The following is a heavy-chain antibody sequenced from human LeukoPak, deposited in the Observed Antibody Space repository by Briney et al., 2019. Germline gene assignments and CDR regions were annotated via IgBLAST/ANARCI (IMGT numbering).Heavy chain of an antibody. CDR2: IYPGDSDI. CDR1: GSSFTSYW. Sequence: GASLKISCKGSGSSFTSYWIGWVRQMPGKGLEWMGIIYPGDSDIKYSPSFEGQVTISADKSNSTAYLQWSSLKASDTAMYYCARRSSSGGYYFDYWGQGTLVTVSS. D-gene: IGHD3-16*01. J-gene: IGHJ4*02. V-gene: IGHV5-51*01. CDR3: ARRSSSGGYYFDY.